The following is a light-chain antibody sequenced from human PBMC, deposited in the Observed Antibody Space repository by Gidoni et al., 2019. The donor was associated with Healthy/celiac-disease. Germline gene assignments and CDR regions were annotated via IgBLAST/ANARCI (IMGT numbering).Light chain of an antibody. CDR3: QPYNNWPGT. J-gene: IGKJ1*01. Sequence: EIVMTQSPATLSVSPGERATLSCRASQSVSSNLTWYQQKPGQAPRLLIYGASTRATGIPASFSGSGSGTEFTLTISSLQSEDFAVYYCQPYNNWPGTFXXXTKVEIK. CDR1: QSVSSN. V-gene: IGKV3-15*01. CDR2: GAS.